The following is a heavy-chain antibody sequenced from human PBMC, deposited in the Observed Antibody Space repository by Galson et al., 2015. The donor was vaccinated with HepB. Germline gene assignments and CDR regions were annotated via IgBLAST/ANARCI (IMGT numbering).Heavy chain of an antibody. J-gene: IGHJ4*02. CDR1: GFAFSTYP. D-gene: IGHD3-22*01. V-gene: IGHV3-30*04. CDR2: ISSDGSDK. CDR3: ARALYYDSSGYCDS. Sequence: SLRLSCAASGFAFSTYPMHWVRQAPGKGLEWVAVISSDGSDKHYGDSVKGRFTISRDNSKNTLYLQMDSLRAEDTALYHCARALYYDSSGYCDSWGQGTLVTVSS.